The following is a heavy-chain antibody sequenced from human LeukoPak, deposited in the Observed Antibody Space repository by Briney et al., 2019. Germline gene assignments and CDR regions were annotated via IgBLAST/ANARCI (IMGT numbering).Heavy chain of an antibody. V-gene: IGHV3-23*01. Sequence: GGSLRLSCAASGFTFSSYAMSWVRQAPGKGLEWVSAISGSGGSTYYADSVKGRCTISRDNSKNTLYLQMNSLRGEDAAVYYCARVDNSYSSGWTFDYWGQGTLVTVSS. CDR1: GFTFSSYA. J-gene: IGHJ4*02. D-gene: IGHD6-19*01. CDR3: ARVDNSYSSGWTFDY. CDR2: ISGSGGST.